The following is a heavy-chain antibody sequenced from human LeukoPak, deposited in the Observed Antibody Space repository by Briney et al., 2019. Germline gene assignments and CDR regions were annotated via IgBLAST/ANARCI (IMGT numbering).Heavy chain of an antibody. V-gene: IGHV3-21*04. CDR1: GFTFSSYW. Sequence: GGSLRLSCAASGFTFSSYWMNWVRQAPGKGLEWVSSISSSGSYIYYADSMQGRFTISRDNSKNSLFLQMNSLRAEDTAVYYCAKVRDSGSYTYYSFGMDVWGQGTTATVSS. CDR3: AKVRDSGSYTYYSFGMDV. D-gene: IGHD1-26*01. J-gene: IGHJ6*02. CDR2: ISSSGSYI.